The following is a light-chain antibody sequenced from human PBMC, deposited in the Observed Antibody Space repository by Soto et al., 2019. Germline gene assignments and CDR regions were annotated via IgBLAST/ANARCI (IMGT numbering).Light chain of an antibody. Sequence: EVVLTQSPGTLSLSPGERASLSCRASQSVSNSFLAWYQQKAGQSPRLLIYAASDRAIGIPDRFSGSGSGTDFTHTISRLEPEDFAVYYCQQYGHSPRTFGKGTKVEVK. CDR1: QSVSNSF. CDR3: QQYGHSPRT. J-gene: IGKJ1*01. CDR2: AAS. V-gene: IGKV3-20*01.